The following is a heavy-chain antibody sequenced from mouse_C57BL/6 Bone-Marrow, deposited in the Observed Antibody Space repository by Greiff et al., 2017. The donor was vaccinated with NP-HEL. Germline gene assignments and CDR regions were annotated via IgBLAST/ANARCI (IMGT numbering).Heavy chain of an antibody. J-gene: IGHJ3*01. D-gene: IGHD1-3*01. CDR2: IHPNSGST. V-gene: IGHV1-64*01. CDR3: ARQKIELRSAWFAY. CDR1: GYTFTSYW. Sequence: QVQLQQPGAELVKPGASVKLSCKASGYTFTSYWMHWVKQRPGQGLERIGIIHPNSGSTNYEEKFKSKVTLTVDKSSSTTYMQLSSLTSEDSAVYYCARQKIELRSAWFAYWGQGTLLTVSA.